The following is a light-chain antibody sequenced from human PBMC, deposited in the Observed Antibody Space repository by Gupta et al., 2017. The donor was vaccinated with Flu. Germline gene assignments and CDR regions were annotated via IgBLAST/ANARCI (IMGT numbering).Light chain of an antibody. CDR3: RSYAGRYNEI. Sequence: QSALTQPPPASASPGQPVTISCTGTSSDIGAYNYVSWYQQHPGKAPKLMIYGVSKRPSGVPDRFAGSKSGNTASLTVSGLQAEDEAYYYCRSYAGRYNEIFGGGTNLTGL. V-gene: IGLV2-8*01. CDR2: GVS. J-gene: IGLJ2*01. CDR1: SSDIGAYNY.